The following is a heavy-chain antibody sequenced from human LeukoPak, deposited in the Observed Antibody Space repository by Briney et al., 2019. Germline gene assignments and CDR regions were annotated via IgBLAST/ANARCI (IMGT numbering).Heavy chain of an antibody. Sequence: SETLSLTCTVSGYSISNGYYWGWIRQPPGKGLEWIGNIYHSGSTYYNPSLKSRVTISVDTSKNQFSLKLSSVTAADTAVYYCARGFLVRGALYYYYMDVWGKGTTVTVSS. J-gene: IGHJ6*03. CDR3: ARGFLVRGALYYYYMDV. CDR1: GYSISNGYY. V-gene: IGHV4-38-2*02. D-gene: IGHD3-10*01. CDR2: IYHSGST.